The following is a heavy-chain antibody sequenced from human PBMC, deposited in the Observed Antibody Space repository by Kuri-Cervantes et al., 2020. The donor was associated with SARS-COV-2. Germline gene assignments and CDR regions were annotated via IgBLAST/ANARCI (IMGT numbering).Heavy chain of an antibody. CDR3: ARARLGDWYFDL. Sequence: GESLKISCAASGFTVTSDYMTWVRQAPGKGLEWVSIIYSGGTTYYGDSVKGRFTMPRDTSKSTVYLQMDSLRVDDTAVYYCARARLGDWYFDLWGRGTMVTVSS. J-gene: IGHJ2*01. V-gene: IGHV3-66*01. CDR2: IYSGGTT. CDR1: GFTVTSDY. D-gene: IGHD3-16*01.